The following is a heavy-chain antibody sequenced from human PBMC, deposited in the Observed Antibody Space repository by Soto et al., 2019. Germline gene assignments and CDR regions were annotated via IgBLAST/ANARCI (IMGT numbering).Heavy chain of an antibody. V-gene: IGHV4-59*12. CDR2: IYYGGTT. CDR3: ARVSGSYYYGMDV. J-gene: IGHJ6*02. CDR1: GGSFSPNY. Sequence: PSETLSLTCTVSGGSFSPNYWSWFRQPPGKGLERVGYIYYGGTTSYNPSLKSRVTISLDTSKNQVSLRLASVTAADTAVYYCARVSGSYYYGMDVWGQGTTVTVSS. D-gene: IGHD1-26*01.